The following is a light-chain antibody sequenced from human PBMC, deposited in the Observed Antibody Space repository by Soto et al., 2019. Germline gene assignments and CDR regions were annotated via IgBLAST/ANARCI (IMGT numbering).Light chain of an antibody. J-gene: IGKJ5*01. CDR1: QSVSSSY. CDR3: QHYNNWPPYT. Sequence: EIVLTQSPATLSLSPGERATLSFRASQSVSSSYLAWYQQKPGQAPRLLIYDASNRATGIPDRFSGSGSGTDFTLTISSLQSEDFAVYYCQHYNNWPPYTFGQGTRLEIK. V-gene: IGKV3D-20*02. CDR2: DAS.